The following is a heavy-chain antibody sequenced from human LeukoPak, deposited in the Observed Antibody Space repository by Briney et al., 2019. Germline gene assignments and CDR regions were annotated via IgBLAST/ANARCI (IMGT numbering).Heavy chain of an antibody. CDR3: ANHKAAFEF. CDR2: ISGSASGGIT. D-gene: IGHD6-25*01. J-gene: IGHJ4*02. CDR1: GFTFSTYG. V-gene: IGHV3-23*01. Sequence: LPGGSLRLSCAASGFTFSTYGLSWVRQSPGKGLEWVSAISGSASGGITNYADSVKGRFTISRDNYKNTLYLQMNSLRVEETAVYFCANHKAAFEFWGQGTLVTVSS.